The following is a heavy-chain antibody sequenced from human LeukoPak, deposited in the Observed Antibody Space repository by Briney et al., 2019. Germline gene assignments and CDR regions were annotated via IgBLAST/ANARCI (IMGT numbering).Heavy chain of an antibody. Sequence: ASVKVSCKASGYTFTGYYMHWVRQAPGQGLEWMGWINPKSGGTNYAQKFQGRVTMTRNTSISTAYMELSSLRSEDTAVYYCARRGDDFWSGYHYYYMDVWGKGTTVTVSS. D-gene: IGHD3-3*01. CDR3: ARRGDDFWSGYHYYYMDV. CDR2: INPKSGGT. CDR1: GYTFTGYY. V-gene: IGHV1-2*02. J-gene: IGHJ6*03.